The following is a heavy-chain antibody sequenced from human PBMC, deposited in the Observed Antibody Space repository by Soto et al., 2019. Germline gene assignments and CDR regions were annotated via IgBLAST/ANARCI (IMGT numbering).Heavy chain of an antibody. CDR3: AGGGYYDNSWGKLSHYGLDV. CDR2: ISPYNDYT. D-gene: IGHD3-16*01. CDR1: GYTFIRYG. Sequence: QVQLAQSANEVKKPGASVRVSCKAAGYTFIRYGIAWVRQAPGQGLEWMGWISPYNDYTVYAQKFQGRVSMTADTSTRTGYMNLRGLKSDATALYYCAGGGYYDNSWGKLSHYGLDVWGQGTSVSVSS. J-gene: IGHJ6*02. V-gene: IGHV1-18*01.